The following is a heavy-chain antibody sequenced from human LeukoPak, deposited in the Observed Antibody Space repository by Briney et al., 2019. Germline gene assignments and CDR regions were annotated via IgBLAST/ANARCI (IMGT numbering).Heavy chain of an antibody. V-gene: IGHV1-8*01. CDR3: ARGQGNERTMVRGVIMFY. Sequence: ASVRVSCRASGYTFTSYDINWVRQAPGQGLEWMGWMNPNSGNTGYAQKFQGRVTMTRNTSISTAYMELSSLRSEDTAVYYCARGQGNERTMVRGVIMFYWGQGTLVTVSS. CDR2: MNPNSGNT. J-gene: IGHJ4*02. CDR1: GYTFTSYD. D-gene: IGHD3-10*01.